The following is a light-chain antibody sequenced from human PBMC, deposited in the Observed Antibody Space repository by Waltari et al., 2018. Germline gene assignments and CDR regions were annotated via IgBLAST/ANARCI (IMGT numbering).Light chain of an antibody. CDR2: RDD. CDR1: DSNIGQNY. V-gene: IGLV1-47*01. CDR3: ATWDGNLRV. Sequence: QSVLTQPPLASGTPGQRVTISCSGGDSNIGQNYVYWYQHLPGTAPKLLIYRDDQRRSEGPDRFSASKSGTSASLAISVLRSEDEGDYYCATWDGNLRVFGGGTKLTVL. J-gene: IGLJ2*01.